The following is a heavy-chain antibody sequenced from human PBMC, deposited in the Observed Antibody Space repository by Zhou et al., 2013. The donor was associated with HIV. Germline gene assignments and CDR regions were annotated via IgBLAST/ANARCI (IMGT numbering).Heavy chain of an antibody. D-gene: IGHD2-2*02. Sequence: QVQLVQSGAEVKKPGSSVKVSCKASGGTFSSYAISWVRQAPGQGLEWMGGIIPIFGTANYAQKFQGRVTITTDESTSTAYMELSSLRSEDTAVYYCAAPVIVVVPAAIDGDHDAFDIWGQGTMVTVSS. CDR2: IIPIFGTA. V-gene: IGHV1-69*05. J-gene: IGHJ3*02. CDR1: GGTFSSYA. CDR3: AAPVIVVVPAAIDGDHDAFDI.